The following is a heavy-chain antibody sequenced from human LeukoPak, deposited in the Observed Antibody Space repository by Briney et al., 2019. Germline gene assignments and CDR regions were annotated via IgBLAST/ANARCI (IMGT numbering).Heavy chain of an antibody. CDR2: IYPGDSDT. CDR3: ARHELYHGAPRLDY. Sequence: GESLKISCKSSGNSFSDYWIGWVRQMPGKGLEWMGIIYPGDSDTRCNPSFQGQVTISADKPISTAYLQWSSLKASDTAMYYCARHELYHGAPRLDYWGQGTLVTVSS. D-gene: IGHD4/OR15-4a*01. J-gene: IGHJ4*02. CDR1: GNSFSDYW. V-gene: IGHV5-51*01.